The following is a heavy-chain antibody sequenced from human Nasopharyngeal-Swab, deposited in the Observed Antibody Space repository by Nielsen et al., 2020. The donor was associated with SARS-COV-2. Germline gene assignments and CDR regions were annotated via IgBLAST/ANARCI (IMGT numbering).Heavy chain of an antibody. V-gene: IGHV3-23*01. CDR1: GFTFSSYA. Sequence: GGSLRLSCAASGFTFSSYAMSWVRQAPGKGLEWVSAISGSGGSTYYADSVKGRFTISRDNSKNTLYLQMNSLRAEDTAVYYCAKAMDPSVWGPLFLVWLGGFDPWGQGTLVTVSS. CDR3: AKAMDPSVWGPLFLVWLGGFDP. CDR2: ISGSGGST. D-gene: IGHD3-3*01. J-gene: IGHJ5*02.